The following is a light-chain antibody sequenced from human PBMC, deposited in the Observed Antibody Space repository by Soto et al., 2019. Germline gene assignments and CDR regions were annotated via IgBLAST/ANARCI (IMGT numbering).Light chain of an antibody. J-gene: IGKJ4*01. CDR2: GAS. V-gene: IGKV3-20*01. CDR3: QQCGSSPIT. Sequence: EIVLTQSPGTLSLSPGERATLSCRASQSVSSSCLAWYQQKRGQAPRLLIYGASSRATGIPDRFSGSGSATHFTLTISSLEPEDFAVYFCQQCGSSPITFGGGTKVEIK. CDR1: QSVSSSC.